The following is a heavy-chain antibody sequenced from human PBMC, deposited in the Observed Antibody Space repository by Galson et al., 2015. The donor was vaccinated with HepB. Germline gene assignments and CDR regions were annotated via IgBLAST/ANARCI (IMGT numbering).Heavy chain of an antibody. Sequence: SLRLSCAASGFTFNRFSMNWVRQAPGKGLEWVSYISSNSSSKYYADSLRGRVTVSRDNAKNSMFLQINSLTDEDTAVYFCARGPQWLHLGYFFDYWGPGMLVTVSS. V-gene: IGHV3-48*02. J-gene: IGHJ4*02. D-gene: IGHD6-19*01. CDR1: GFTFNRFS. CDR3: ARGPQWLHLGYFFDY. CDR2: ISSNSSSK.